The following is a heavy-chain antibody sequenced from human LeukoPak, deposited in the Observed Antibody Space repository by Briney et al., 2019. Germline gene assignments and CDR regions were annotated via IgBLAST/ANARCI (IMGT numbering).Heavy chain of an antibody. CDR2: IRYDGSNK. CDR3: ARGRLVGTAAGLSDP. CDR1: GFTFSSYG. Sequence: AGGSLRLSCAASGFTFSSYGIHWVRQAPGKGLEWVAFIRYDGSNKYYADSVKGRFTISRDNSKNTLYLQMNSLRAEDTAVFYCARGRLVGTAAGLSDPWGQGTLVTVSS. J-gene: IGHJ5*02. V-gene: IGHV3-30*02. D-gene: IGHD6-25*01.